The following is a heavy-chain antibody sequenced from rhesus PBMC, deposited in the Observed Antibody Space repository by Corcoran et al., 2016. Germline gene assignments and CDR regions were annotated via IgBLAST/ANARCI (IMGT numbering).Heavy chain of an antibody. CDR3: ARDGIAAAGTGFDY. D-gene: IGHD6-31*01. V-gene: IGHV4-92*01. Sequence: QVQLQESGPGLVKPSETLSLTCAVSGGSISSSNWWSWIRQPPGKGLGWMGRISGMGGSTSEHPSLTRRVTMSTYTSKNQVSLKRSSGTAADTAVYYWARDGIAAAGTGFDYWGQGVLVTVSS. CDR2: ISGMGGST. J-gene: IGHJ4*01. CDR1: GGSISSSNW.